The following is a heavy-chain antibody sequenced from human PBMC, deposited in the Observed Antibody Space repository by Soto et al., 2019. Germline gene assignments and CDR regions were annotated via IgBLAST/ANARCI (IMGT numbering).Heavy chain of an antibody. J-gene: IGHJ6*02. CDR1: GLTFSSYS. V-gene: IGHV3-48*01. D-gene: IGHD3-10*01. Sequence: PGGSLRLSCAASGLTFSSYSMNWVRQAPGKGLEWVSSISSSSSTIYYADSVKGRFTISRDNAKNSLYLQMNSLRAEDTAVYYCATLLLWFGELRHGFGHYYYGMDVWGQGTTVTVSS. CDR2: ISSSSSTI. CDR3: ATLLLWFGELRHGFGHYYYGMDV.